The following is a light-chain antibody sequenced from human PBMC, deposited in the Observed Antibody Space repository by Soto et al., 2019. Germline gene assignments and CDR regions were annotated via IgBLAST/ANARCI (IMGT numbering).Light chain of an antibody. Sequence: QMNQSASSLSASVEASVTIKCRASQSIRNFVNWYQQTPGKAPKLLIYASFYLQNGVPARFSGSGSGTDFTLTISRLEAEDFAVYYCQQYGSSPITFGQGTRLQIK. CDR2: ASF. J-gene: IGKJ5*01. V-gene: IGKV1-39*01. CDR1: QSIRNF. CDR3: QQYGSSPIT.